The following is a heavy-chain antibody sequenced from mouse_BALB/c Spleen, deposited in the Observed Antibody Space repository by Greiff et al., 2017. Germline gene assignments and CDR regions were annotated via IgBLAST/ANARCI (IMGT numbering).Heavy chain of an antibody. D-gene: IGHD2-4*01. J-gene: IGHJ3*01. CDR1: GYAFTNYL. CDR2: INPGSGGT. V-gene: IGHV1-54*03. CDR3: ARGYDYDSWFAY. Sequence: VQLQQSGAELVRPGTSVKVSCKASGYAFTNYLTEWVKQRPGQGLEWIGVINPGSGGTNYNEKFKGKATLTADKSSSTAYMQLSSLTSDDSAVYFCARGYDYDSWFAYWGQGTLVTVSA.